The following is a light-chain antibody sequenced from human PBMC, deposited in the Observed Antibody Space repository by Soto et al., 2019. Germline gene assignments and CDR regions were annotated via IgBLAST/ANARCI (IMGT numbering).Light chain of an antibody. CDR1: QGISNY. V-gene: IGKV1-27*01. Sequence: DLQLTQSPSSLSASVGDRVTITCRASQGISNYLAWYQQKPGKVPKLLIYAASTLQSGVPSRFSGSGSGTDYTLTISSLQPEDVATYYCQRYNGAPPWTFGQGTKVDIK. CDR2: AAS. J-gene: IGKJ1*01. CDR3: QRYNGAPPWT.